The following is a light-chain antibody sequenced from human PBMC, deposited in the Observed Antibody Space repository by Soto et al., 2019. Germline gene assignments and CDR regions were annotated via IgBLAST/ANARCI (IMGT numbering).Light chain of an antibody. CDR2: GAS. Sequence: TQSPTTLSVSPGERATISCRASQSVNSNLTWYQQKPGQAPRLLIYGASTRATGIPARFSGSGSGTEFTLTFSSLQSEDFAVYYCQQYNNWPPRFSFGPGTKVDI. CDR3: QQYNNWPPRFS. J-gene: IGKJ3*01. CDR1: QSVNSN. V-gene: IGKV3-15*01.